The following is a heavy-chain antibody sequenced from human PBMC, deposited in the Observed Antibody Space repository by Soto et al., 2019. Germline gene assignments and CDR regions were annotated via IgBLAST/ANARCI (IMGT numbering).Heavy chain of an antibody. CDR3: AREGLYCSSTSCFPYYFDY. J-gene: IGHJ4*02. CDR1: GGSISSGCYY. CDR2: IYYSGST. V-gene: IGHV4-31*03. Sequence: SETLSLTCTVSGGSISSGCYYWSWIRQHPGKGLEWIGYIYYSGSTYYNPSLKSRVTISVDTSKNQFSLKLSSVTAADTAVYYCAREGLYCSSTSCFPYYFDYWGQGTLVTVSS. D-gene: IGHD2-2*01.